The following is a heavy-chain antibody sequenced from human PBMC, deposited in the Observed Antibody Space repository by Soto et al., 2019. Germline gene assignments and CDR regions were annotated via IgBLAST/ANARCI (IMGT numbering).Heavy chain of an antibody. V-gene: IGHV1-69*13. CDR3: ARSAATKNWFDP. CDR2: IIPIFGTA. J-gene: IGHJ5*02. Sequence: ASVKVSCKASGGTFSSYAISWVRQAPGQGLEWMGGIIPIFGTANYAQKFQGRVTITADESTSTAYMELSSLRSEDTAVYYCARSAATKNWFDPWGQGTLVTVSS. CDR1: GGTFSSYA. D-gene: IGHD5-12*01.